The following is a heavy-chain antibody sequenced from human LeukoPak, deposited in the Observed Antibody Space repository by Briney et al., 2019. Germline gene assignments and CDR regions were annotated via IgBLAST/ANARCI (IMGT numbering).Heavy chain of an antibody. CDR3: ARGSGGNFYFDY. V-gene: IGHV3-30*03. Sequence: PGRSLRLSCAASGFTFSSYGMHWVRQAPGKGLEWVAVISYDGSNKYYADSVKGRFTISRDNSKNTLYLQMNSLRAEDTAVYYCARGSGGNFYFDYWGQGTLVTVSS. J-gene: IGHJ4*02. CDR2: ISYDGSNK. D-gene: IGHD4-23*01. CDR1: GFTFSSYG.